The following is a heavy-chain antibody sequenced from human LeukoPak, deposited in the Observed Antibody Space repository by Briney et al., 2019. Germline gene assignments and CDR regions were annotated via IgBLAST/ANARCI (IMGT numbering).Heavy chain of an antibody. D-gene: IGHD4-23*01. CDR1: GGTSSSYA. V-gene: IGHV1-69*04. CDR3: ARSIGGNKGYYFDY. Sequence: GASVKVSCKASGGTSSSYAISWVRQAPGQGLEWMGRIIPILGIANYAQKFQGRVTITADKSTSTAYMELSSLRSEDTAVYYCARSIGGNKGYYFDYWGQGTLVTVSS. CDR2: IIPILGIA. J-gene: IGHJ4*02.